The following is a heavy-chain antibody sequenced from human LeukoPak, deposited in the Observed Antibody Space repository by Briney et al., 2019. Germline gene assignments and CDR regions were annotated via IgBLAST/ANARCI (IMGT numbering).Heavy chain of an antibody. D-gene: IGHD3-3*01. V-gene: IGHV4-39*07. CDR1: GGSISSSSYY. Sequence: SETLSLTCTVSGGSISSSSYYWGWIRQPPGKGLEWIGSIYYSGSTYYSPSLKSRVTISVDTSKNQFSLKLSSVTAADTAVYYCARDRSQVTSYYYYYYYMDVWGKGTTVTVSS. CDR2: IYYSGST. CDR3: ARDRSQVTSYYYYYYYMDV. J-gene: IGHJ6*03.